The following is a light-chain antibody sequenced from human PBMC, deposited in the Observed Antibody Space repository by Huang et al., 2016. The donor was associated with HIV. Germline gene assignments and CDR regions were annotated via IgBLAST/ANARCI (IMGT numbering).Light chain of an antibody. V-gene: IGKV3-20*01. CDR2: GAS. J-gene: IGKJ5*01. Sequence: EIVLTQSPDTLSLSPGERATVSCRVRQTIKNIYLAWYQQKPGQGPRLLIYGASSRANAIPDGFSGSGAGTDVTLTINRLEPEDFAVYYCQQYDSSQGISFGQGTRLEMK. CDR1: QTIKNIY. CDR3: QQYDSSQGIS.